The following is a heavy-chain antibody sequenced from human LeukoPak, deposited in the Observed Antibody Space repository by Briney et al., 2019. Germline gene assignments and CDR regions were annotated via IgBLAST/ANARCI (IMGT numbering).Heavy chain of an antibody. CDR2: IYYSGST. CDR1: GGSISSSSYY. J-gene: IGHJ3*02. V-gene: IGHV4-39*01. D-gene: IGHD6-19*01. Sequence: SQTLSLTCTVSGGSISSSSYYWGWIRQPPGKGLEWIGSIYYSGSTYYNPSLKSRVTISVDTSKNQFSLKLSSVTAADTAVYYCARHEVAGDAFDIWGQGTMVTVSP. CDR3: ARHEVAGDAFDI.